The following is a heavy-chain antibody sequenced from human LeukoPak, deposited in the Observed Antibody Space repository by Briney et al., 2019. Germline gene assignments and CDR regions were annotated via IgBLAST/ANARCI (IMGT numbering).Heavy chain of an antibody. D-gene: IGHD3-3*01. CDR2: MHHSGST. CDR3: ARTYYDFWSGYHWFDP. J-gene: IGHJ5*02. CDR1: SSSISNGYY. V-gene: IGHV4-38-2*02. Sequence: AETLSSPCTVSSSSISNGYYWGWIRQPPGKAMEWLGSMHHSGSTYFNPSFKSRVAISVDTSMKQFSLKLSSVTAADTAVYYCARTYYDFWSGYHWFDPWGQG.